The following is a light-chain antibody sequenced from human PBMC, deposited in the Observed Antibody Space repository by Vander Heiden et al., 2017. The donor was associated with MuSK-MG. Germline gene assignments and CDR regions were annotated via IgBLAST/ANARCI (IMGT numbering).Light chain of an antibody. Sequence: DIQMTQSPSSLSASVGDRVTITCQASQDISNYLNWYQQKPGKAPKLLIYDASKLETGVPSRFSGSGSGTDFTFTISSPQPEDFATYYCQHEYNLPSTFGQGTKVEIK. V-gene: IGKV1-33*01. J-gene: IGKJ2*01. CDR2: DAS. CDR1: QDISNY. CDR3: QHEYNLPST.